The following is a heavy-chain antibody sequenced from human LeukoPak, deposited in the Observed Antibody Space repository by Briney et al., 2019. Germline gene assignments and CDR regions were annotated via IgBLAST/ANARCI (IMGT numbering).Heavy chain of an antibody. CDR1: GGSFSGYY. D-gene: IGHD5-24*01. Sequence: PSETLSLTCAVYGGSFSGYYWSWIRQPPGKGLEWIGEINHSGSTNYNPSLKSRVTISVDTSKNQFSLKLSSVTAAGTAVYYCASSSVEMATIKLFDYWGQGTLVTVSS. J-gene: IGHJ4*02. CDR2: INHSGST. CDR3: ASSSVEMATIKLFDY. V-gene: IGHV4-34*01.